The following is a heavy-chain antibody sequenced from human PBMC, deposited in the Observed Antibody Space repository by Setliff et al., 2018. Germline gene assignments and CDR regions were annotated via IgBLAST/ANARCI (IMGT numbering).Heavy chain of an antibody. J-gene: IGHJ4*02. CDR1: GGTFSDYY. D-gene: IGHD2-15*01. Sequence: SETLSLTCAAYGGTFSDYYWTWIRQPPGKGLEWVGEINHRGSTNYNPSLKSRVTISVDTSKDQFSLKLISMTAADTAVYYCARGWNVAASLLDSWGQGTLVTVSS. CDR2: INHRGST. V-gene: IGHV4-34*01. CDR3: ARGWNVAASLLDS.